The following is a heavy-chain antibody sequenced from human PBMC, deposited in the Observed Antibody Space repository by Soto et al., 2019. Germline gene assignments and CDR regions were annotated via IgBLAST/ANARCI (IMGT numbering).Heavy chain of an antibody. J-gene: IGHJ6*02. CDR3: ANLGYSSSWPHPYGMDV. CDR1: GFTLSGSV. D-gene: IGHD6-13*01. CDR2: IRSRSNGYAT. V-gene: IGHV3-73*02. Sequence: EVQLVESGGGLVQPGGSLKLSCAASGFTLSGSVIYWVRQPSGKGLEWVGRIRSRSNGYATAYAASVRGRFTISRDDSKNTAYLQMNSLKTEDTAVYYCANLGYSSSWPHPYGMDVWGQGTTVTVSS.